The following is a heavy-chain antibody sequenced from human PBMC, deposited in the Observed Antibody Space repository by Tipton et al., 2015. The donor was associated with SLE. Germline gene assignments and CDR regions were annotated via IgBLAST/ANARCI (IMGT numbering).Heavy chain of an antibody. CDR1: GGSISSGSYY. CDR2: IYTSGST. Sequence: TLSLTCTVSGGSISSGSYYWSWIRQPAGKGLEWIGHIYTSGSTNYNPSLKSRVTISVDTSKNQFSLKLSSVTAADTAVYYCARGRPRGSRAFDIWGQGTMVTVSS. D-gene: IGHD3-10*01. CDR3: ARGRPRGSRAFDI. J-gene: IGHJ3*02. V-gene: IGHV4-61*09.